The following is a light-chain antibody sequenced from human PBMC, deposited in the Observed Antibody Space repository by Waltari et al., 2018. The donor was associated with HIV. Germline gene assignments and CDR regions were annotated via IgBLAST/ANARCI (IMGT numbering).Light chain of an antibody. CDR3: AAWDDSLNGVM. Sequence: QSLLTQPPSASGTPGQRVSISCSGSSSNIGSNAVNWYQQLPGTAPQLLIYNNNQRPSGVPDRVSGSKSGTSASLAISGLQSEDEAAYYCAAWDDSLNGVMFGGGTTLTVL. CDR1: SSNIGSNA. J-gene: IGLJ3*02. CDR2: NNN. V-gene: IGLV1-44*01.